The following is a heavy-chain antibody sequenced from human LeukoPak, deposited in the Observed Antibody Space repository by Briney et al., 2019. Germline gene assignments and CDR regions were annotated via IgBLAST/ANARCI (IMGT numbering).Heavy chain of an antibody. D-gene: IGHD2-2*01. CDR1: GGSFSGYY. J-gene: IGHJ5*02. V-gene: IGHV4-34*01. CDR2: INHSGST. CDR3: ARWGTYASTSNWFDP. Sequence: KPSETLSLTCAVYGGSFSGYYWSWIRQPPGKGLEWIGEINHSGSTNYNPSLKSRVTISLDTSKNQFSLRLSSVTAADTAVYYCARWGTYASTSNWFDPWGQGTLVTVSS.